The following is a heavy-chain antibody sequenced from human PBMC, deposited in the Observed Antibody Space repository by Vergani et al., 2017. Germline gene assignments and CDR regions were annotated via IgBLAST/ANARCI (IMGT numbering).Heavy chain of an antibody. J-gene: IGHJ4*02. V-gene: IGHV7-4-1*02. Sequence: QVPLVQSGSELKKPGASVKVSCKASGYTFSNYAMNWVRQAPGQGLEWMGWINTKTGNPTYAQGFTGRFVFSLDTSASTAYLQINKVQADDSAVYYCAFYWGKGAYGYFDYWGQGTLVTVSS. CDR1: GYTFSNYA. CDR3: AFYWGKGAYGYFDY. D-gene: IGHD4-17*01. CDR2: INTKTGNP.